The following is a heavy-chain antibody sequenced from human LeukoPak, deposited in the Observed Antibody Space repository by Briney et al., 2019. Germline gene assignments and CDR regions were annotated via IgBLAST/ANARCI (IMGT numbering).Heavy chain of an antibody. J-gene: IGHJ4*02. D-gene: IGHD3-9*01. V-gene: IGHV3-48*01. CDR3: ARDFSYFRIHFDY. CDR2: ISTTMTTI. Sequence: GSLRLSCAASGFTFDDYGMNWVRQAPGKGLEWLSYISTTMTTIYYADSVKGRFTVSRDNAKNSLYLQMDSLGAEDTAVYYCARDFSYFRIHFDYWGQGTLVTVSS. CDR1: GFTFDDYG.